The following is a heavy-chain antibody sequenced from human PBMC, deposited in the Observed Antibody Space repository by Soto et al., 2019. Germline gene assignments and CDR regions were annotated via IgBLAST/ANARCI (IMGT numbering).Heavy chain of an antibody. V-gene: IGHV3-21*01. J-gene: IGHJ4*02. CDR2: VSSSSSYI. Sequence: PGGSLRLSCAASGFTFRNYDMSWVRQAPGKGLEWVSAVSSSSSYIYYADSVKGRFTISRDNAKNLLYLQMNSLRAEDTAVYYCARDYLIAGDPYYFDYWCQGTLVTVSS. CDR3: ARDYLIAGDPYYFDY. D-gene: IGHD2-21*01. CDR1: GFTFRNYD.